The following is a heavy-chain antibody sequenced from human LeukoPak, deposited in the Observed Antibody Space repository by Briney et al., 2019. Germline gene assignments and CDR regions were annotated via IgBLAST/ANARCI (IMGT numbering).Heavy chain of an antibody. J-gene: IGHJ4*02. V-gene: IGHV1-8*01. D-gene: IGHD3-22*01. CDR2: MNPNSGNT. CDR3: ARESPYDSSGYYWGSFDY. CDR1: GYTFTSYD. Sequence: ASVKVSCKASGYTFTSYDINWVRQATGQGLEWMGWMNPNSGNTGYAQKFQGRVTMTRNTSISTAYMEPSSLRSEDTAVYYCARESPYDSSGYYWGSFDYWGQGTLVTVSS.